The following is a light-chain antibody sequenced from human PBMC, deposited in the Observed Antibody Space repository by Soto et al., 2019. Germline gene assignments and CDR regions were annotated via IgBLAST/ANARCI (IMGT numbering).Light chain of an antibody. Sequence: EKLMTQSPATLSVSPGERATLSCRPSQSVRSNLAWYQQKPGQPPMLLIYDASTRATGIPSRFSGSGSATEFTLTISSLKSEDFAVYYCQQYDNWPRTFGQGTKVDIK. CDR3: QQYDNWPRT. CDR2: DAS. J-gene: IGKJ1*01. V-gene: IGKV3-15*01. CDR1: QSVRSN.